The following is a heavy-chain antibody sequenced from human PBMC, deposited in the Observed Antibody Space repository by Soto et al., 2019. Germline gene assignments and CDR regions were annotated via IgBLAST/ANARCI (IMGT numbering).Heavy chain of an antibody. J-gene: IGHJ3*02. CDR1: GFTFSGFD. V-gene: IGHV3-23*01. Sequence: EVQLLESGGGLVKPGGSLRLSCAASGFTFSGFDMSWVRQAPGKGLEWVSYISGSGGNTYYADSVKGRFAISRDNARNSLYLQMNSLRAEDTAVYYCAKEDYCEVPGAFDIWGQGTLVSVSS. CDR2: ISGSGGNT. CDR3: AKEDYCEVPGAFDI. D-gene: IGHD3-10*01.